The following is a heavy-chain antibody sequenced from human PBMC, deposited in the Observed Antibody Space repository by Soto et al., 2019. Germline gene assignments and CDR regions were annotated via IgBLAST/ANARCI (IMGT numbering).Heavy chain of an antibody. CDR2: IYWNDDK. V-gene: IGHV2-5*01. CDR1: GFSLSTSGVG. Sequence: SGPTLVNPTQTLTLTCTFSGFSLSTSGVGVGWIRQPPGKALEWLALIYWNDDKRYSPSLKSRLTITKDTSKNQVVLTMTNMDPVDTATYYCAHRQKQEGPDLLSGYNAFDIWGQGTMVTVSS. D-gene: IGHD3-22*01. J-gene: IGHJ3*02. CDR3: AHRQKQEGPDLLSGYNAFDI.